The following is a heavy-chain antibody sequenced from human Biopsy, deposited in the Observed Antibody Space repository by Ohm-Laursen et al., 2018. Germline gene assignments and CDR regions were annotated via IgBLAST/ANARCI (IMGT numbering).Heavy chain of an antibody. V-gene: IGHV4-4*07. J-gene: IGHJ4*02. D-gene: IGHD3-16*01. CDR3: ARAAFGPFDS. CDR1: GGSISSYY. CDR2: IYTSGST. Sequence: SETLSLICTVSGGSISSYYWNWIRQPAGKGLEWIGRIYTSGSTNFNPSLKSRVTMSIDTSKNQFSLRLSSVTAADTAVYYCARAAFGPFDSWGQGALVTVSS.